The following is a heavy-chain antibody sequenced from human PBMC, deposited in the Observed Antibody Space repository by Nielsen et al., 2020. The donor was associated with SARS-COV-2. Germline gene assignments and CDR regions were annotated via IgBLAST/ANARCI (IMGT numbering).Heavy chain of an antibody. D-gene: IGHD3-22*01. J-gene: IGHJ4*02. V-gene: IGHV3-21*01. CDR3: ARGPHYDSSGYYYVHYFDY. Sequence: RQPPGKGLEWVSSISSSSSYIYYADSVKGRFTISRDNAKNSLYLQMNSLRDEDTAVYYCARGPHYDSSGYYYVHYFDYWGQGTLVTVSS. CDR2: ISSSSSYI.